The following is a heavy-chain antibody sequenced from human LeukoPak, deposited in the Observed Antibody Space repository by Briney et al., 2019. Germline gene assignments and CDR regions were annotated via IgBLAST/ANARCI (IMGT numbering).Heavy chain of an antibody. CDR2: IYPGDSDT. V-gene: IGHV5-51*01. CDR1: GYSFTSYW. CDR3: ARAGKHYYDSSGYYQTDVVYFDY. D-gene: IGHD3-22*01. J-gene: IGHJ4*02. Sequence: GESLKISCKGSGYSFTSYWIGWGRQMPGKGLEWRGVIYPGDSDTRYSPSFQGQVTISADKSISTAYLQWSSLKASDTAMYYCARAGKHYYDSSGYYQTDVVYFDYWGQGTLVTVSS.